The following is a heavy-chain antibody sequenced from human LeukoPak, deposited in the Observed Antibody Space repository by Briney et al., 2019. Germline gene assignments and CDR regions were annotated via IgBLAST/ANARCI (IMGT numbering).Heavy chain of an antibody. J-gene: IGHJ4*02. Sequence: GGSLRLSCAAYGFTFSSYSMNWVRQAPGKGLEWVSFISTSSSYIYYADSVKGRFTISRGNAKNSLYLEMNSLRAEDTAVYYCARDRGWDQFGSSGYWGQGTLVTVSS. CDR3: ARDRGWDQFGSSGY. CDR2: ISTSSSYI. D-gene: IGHD5-12*01. V-gene: IGHV3-21*04. CDR1: GFTFSSYS.